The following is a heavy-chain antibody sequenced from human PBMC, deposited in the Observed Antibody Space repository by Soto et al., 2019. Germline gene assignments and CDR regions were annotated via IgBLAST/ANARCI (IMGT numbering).Heavy chain of an antibody. V-gene: IGHV3-23*01. J-gene: IGHJ6*02. Sequence: PGGALGLSCEASGFTFSNYAMSWVRQAPGKGLGWGSTSSGSGDSTYYTDSVKGRFTISRDNSKNRLYLKMNSLRAEDTAISYCAKIDCAYYYGLHVWGQGTTVTVSS. D-gene: IGHD2-21*02. CDR3: AKIDCAYYYGLHV. CDR2: SSGSGDST. CDR1: GFTFSNYA.